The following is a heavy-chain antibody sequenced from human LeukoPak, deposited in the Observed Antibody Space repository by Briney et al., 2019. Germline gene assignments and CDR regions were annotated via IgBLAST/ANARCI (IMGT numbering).Heavy chain of an antibody. CDR2: ISASGAMT. D-gene: IGHD3-22*01. J-gene: IGHJ4*02. CDR1: GFTFNDYV. CDR3: ARLYDGSAYHADHFDY. V-gene: IGHV3-23*01. Sequence: GGSLRLSCAASGFTFNDYVMTWVRQVPGKGLEWVSSISASGAMTYYADSVKGRFTISRDNAKNSLYLQMNSLRAEDTAVYYCARLYDGSAYHADHFDYWGQGTLVIVSS.